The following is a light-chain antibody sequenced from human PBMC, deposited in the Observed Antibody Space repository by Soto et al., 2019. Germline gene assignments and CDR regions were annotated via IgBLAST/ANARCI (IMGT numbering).Light chain of an antibody. CDR2: GAS. J-gene: IGKJ1*01. CDR3: QQYNNWPWT. Sequence: EIVMTQSPATLSVSPGERATLSCRASQSVSSNLAWYQQKPGQAPRLLIYGASTRATGIPARFSGSGSGTEFTLTISSLQSEDFAFYYCQQYNNWPWTFGQGTKV. CDR1: QSVSSN. V-gene: IGKV3-15*01.